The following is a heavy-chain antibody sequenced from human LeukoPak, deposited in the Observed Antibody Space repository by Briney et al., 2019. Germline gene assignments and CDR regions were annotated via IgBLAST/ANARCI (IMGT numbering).Heavy chain of an antibody. CDR2: IYYSGST. V-gene: IGHV4-59*01. D-gene: IGHD2-2*03. J-gene: IGHJ5*02. CDR3: ASGYCSSTSCLFDP. CDR1: GGSISSYY. Sequence: SETLSLTCTVSGGSISSYYWSWIRQLPGKGLEWIGYIYYSGSTNYNPSLKSRVTISVDTSKNQFSLKLSSVTAADTAVYYCASGYCSSTSCLFDPWGQGTLVTVSS.